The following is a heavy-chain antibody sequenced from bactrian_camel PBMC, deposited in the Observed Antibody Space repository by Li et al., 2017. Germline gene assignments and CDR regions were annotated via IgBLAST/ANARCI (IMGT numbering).Heavy chain of an antibody. V-gene: IGHV3S53*01. CDR3: AVASPLHSNWGINVMHKPREYNY. CDR2: LDNVGTT. J-gene: IGHJ4*01. Sequence: HVQLVESGGGSVQAGGSLTLSCTASGYTASSKCMGWFRQAPGKERERVALLDNVGTTTYSNSVKGRFTIAYDNAKKTLYLQMNSLKPEDTALYYCAVASPLHSNWGINVMHKPREYNYWGQGTQVTVS. D-gene: IGHD8*01. CDR1: GYTASSKC.